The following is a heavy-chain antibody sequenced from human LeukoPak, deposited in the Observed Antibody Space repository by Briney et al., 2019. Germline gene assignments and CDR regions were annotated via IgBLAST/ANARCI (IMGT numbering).Heavy chain of an antibody. D-gene: IGHD1-26*01. CDR1: GFTFSSYA. J-gene: IGHJ6*03. CDR3: ARGERFQNAKMTRANYYYMDV. CDR2: ISYDGSNK. V-gene: IGHV3-30-3*01. Sequence: GGSLRLSCAASGFTFSSYAMHWVRQAPGRGLEWVAVISYDGSNKYYADSVKGRFTISRDNSKNTLYLQMNSLRAEDTAVYYCARGERFQNAKMTRANYYYMDVWGKGTTVTVSS.